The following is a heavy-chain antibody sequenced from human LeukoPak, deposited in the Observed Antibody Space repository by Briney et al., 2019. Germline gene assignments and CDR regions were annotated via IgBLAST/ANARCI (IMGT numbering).Heavy chain of an antibody. Sequence: GGSLRLSCAGSGFTFSSYAMNWVRQAPGNGLEWVSGISGSGGSTYYADSVKGRFSISRDDSKNTLYLQMNSLKAEDTAVYYCAKSPDVAGTGRFDYWGQGTLVTVSS. J-gene: IGHJ4*02. V-gene: IGHV3-23*01. CDR3: AKSPDVAGTGRFDY. CDR2: ISGSGGST. D-gene: IGHD6-19*01. CDR1: GFTFSSYA.